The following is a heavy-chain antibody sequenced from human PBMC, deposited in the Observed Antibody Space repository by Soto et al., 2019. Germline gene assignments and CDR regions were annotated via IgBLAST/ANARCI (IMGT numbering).Heavy chain of an antibody. CDR1: GYTFTAYY. D-gene: IGHD2-8*01. CDR3: ARSWGVPRDIDY. V-gene: IGHV1-2*04. J-gene: IGHJ4*02. Sequence: QVQLVQSGPEVKKPGASVRVSCKASGYTFTAYYIHWVRQAPGHGLEWMGFISPNSGGTQFAPKFQGLVTMTGDTSLSTVYMDLSRLRSDDTAVYYCARSWGVPRDIDYWGQGTLVTVSS. CDR2: ISPNSGGT.